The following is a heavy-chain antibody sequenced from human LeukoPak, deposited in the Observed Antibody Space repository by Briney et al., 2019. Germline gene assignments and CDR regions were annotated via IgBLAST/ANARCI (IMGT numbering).Heavy chain of an antibody. CDR3: ARQSGSYPPFFDY. CDR2: IYHSGST. V-gene: IGHV4-30-2*01. CDR1: GGSISSGGYY. J-gene: IGHJ4*02. Sequence: SQTLSLTCTVSGGSISSGGYYWSWIRQPPGKGLEWIGYIYHSGSTYYNPSLKSRVTIPVDRSRNQFSLKLSSVTAADTAVYYCARQSGSYPPFFDYWGQGTLVTVSS. D-gene: IGHD1-26*01.